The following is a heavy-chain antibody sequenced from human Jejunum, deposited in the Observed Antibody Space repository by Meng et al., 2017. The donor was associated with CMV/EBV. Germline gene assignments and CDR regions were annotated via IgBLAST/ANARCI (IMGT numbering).Heavy chain of an antibody. CDR1: NGSITSAY. D-gene: IGHD6-25*01. J-gene: IGHJ4*02. CDR3: GRGGRYLDY. Sequence: QLQLSGPSLVRPTGTLSLTCRVSNGSITSAYWTWLRQPPGKELEWIGSIFYSGKSTYNPSLKNRVFTSVAATRNQFSLTINRATAADTALYFCGRGGRYLDYWGQGSLVTVSS. V-gene: IGHV4-59*01. CDR2: IFYSGKS.